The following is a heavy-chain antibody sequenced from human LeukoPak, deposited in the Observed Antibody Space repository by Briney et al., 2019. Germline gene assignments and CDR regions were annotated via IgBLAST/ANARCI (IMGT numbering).Heavy chain of an antibody. D-gene: IGHD6-19*01. Sequence: GGSLRLSCAASGFTFSSYATSWVRQAPGKGLEWVSAISGSGGSTYYADSVKGRFTISRDNSKNTLYLQMNSLRAEDTAVYYCAKVSDSSGWSFDAFDIWGQGTMVTVSS. CDR2: ISGSGGST. CDR1: GFTFSSYA. V-gene: IGHV3-23*01. J-gene: IGHJ3*02. CDR3: AKVSDSSGWSFDAFDI.